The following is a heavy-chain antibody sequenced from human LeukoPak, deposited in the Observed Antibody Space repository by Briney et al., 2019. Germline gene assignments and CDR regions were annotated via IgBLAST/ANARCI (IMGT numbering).Heavy chain of an antibody. J-gene: IGHJ6*02. CDR3: ARERIYFGSGRDLTDARLFYYYGMDV. Sequence: GGSLRLSCAASGFTFSSHAMSWVRQAPGKGLEWVSVIYSDGTTFYSDSVKGRFAISRDNSKNILYLQMNGLRADDTAVYYCARERIYFGSGRDLTDARLFYYYGMDVWGQGTTVTVSS. D-gene: IGHD3-10*01. V-gene: IGHV3-53*01. CDR1: GFTFSSHA. CDR2: IYSDGTT.